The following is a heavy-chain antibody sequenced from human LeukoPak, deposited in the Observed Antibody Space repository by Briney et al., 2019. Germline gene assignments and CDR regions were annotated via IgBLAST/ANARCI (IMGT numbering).Heavy chain of an antibody. CDR1: GGTFSSYA. D-gene: IGHD3-22*01. CDR3: ARGASTTTYYYDSSGYYGIDY. CDR2: IIPIFGTA. Sequence: GASVTVSCKASGGTFSSYAISWVRQAPGQGLEWMGGIIPIFGTADYAQKFQGRVTITADESTSTAYMELRSLRSDDTAVYYCARGASTTTYYYDSSGYYGIDYWGQGTLVTVSS. V-gene: IGHV1-69*13. J-gene: IGHJ4*02.